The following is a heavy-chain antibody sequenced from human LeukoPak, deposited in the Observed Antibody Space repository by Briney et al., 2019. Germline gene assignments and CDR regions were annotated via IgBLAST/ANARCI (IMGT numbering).Heavy chain of an antibody. J-gene: IGHJ3*02. CDR2: IRYSSDSI. Sequence: GGSLRLSCAASGFAFNIYSMNWVRQAPGKGLEWVSYIRYSSDSIYYADSVKGRFTISRDNIKNSLYLQMSSLRAEDTAVYYCVRDGKEGFDIWGHGTLVTVSS. V-gene: IGHV3-48*04. CDR3: VRDGKEGFDI. CDR1: GFAFNIYS.